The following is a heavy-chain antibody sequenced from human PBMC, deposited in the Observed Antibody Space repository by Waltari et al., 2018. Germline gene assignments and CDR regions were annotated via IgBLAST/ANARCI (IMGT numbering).Heavy chain of an antibody. Sequence: QVQLQESGPGLVKPSETLSLTCTVSGGSISSYYWSWIRQPPGKGLEWIGYIYYSGSTNYNPSLKSRVTISVDTSKNQFSLKLSSVTAADTAVYYCARENVYDILTGYYSPNWFDPWGQGTLVTVSS. CDR1: GGSISSYY. D-gene: IGHD3-9*01. CDR2: IYYSGST. J-gene: IGHJ5*02. CDR3: ARENVYDILTGYYSPNWFDP. V-gene: IGHV4-59*01.